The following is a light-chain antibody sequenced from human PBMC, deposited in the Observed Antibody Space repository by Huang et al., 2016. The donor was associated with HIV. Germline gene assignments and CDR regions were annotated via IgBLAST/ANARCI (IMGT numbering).Light chain of an antibody. CDR2: AAS. CDR1: RGISNS. CDR3: QQYYNTTLS. Sequence: DIQMTQSPSSLSASVGDRVTITCRASRGISNSVAWYQQQPGKAPKLRLYAASRLQGGVPSRFSGSVSRTDYTLTSSSLQPEDSATYYCQQYYNTTLSFGGGTKVEIK. J-gene: IGKJ4*01. V-gene: IGKV1-NL1*01.